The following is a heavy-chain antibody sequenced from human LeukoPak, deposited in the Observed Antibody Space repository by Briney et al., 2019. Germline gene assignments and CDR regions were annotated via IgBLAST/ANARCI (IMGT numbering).Heavy chain of an antibody. CDR3: ARERAVTFDY. CDR1: GDSVSSNSAT. V-gene: IGHV6-1*01. Sequence: SQTLSLTCAISGDSVSSNSATWNWIRQSSSRGLEWLGRTYYRSKWYNDYAVSVKSRITITPDTSKNQFSLRLNSVTPGDTAVYYCARERAVTFDYWGQGTLVTVSS. J-gene: IGHJ4*02. CDR2: TYYRSKWYN. D-gene: IGHD4-17*01.